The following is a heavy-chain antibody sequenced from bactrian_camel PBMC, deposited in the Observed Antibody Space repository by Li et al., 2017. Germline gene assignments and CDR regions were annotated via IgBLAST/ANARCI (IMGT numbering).Heavy chain of an antibody. CDR3: AVESPVYSDYVRTLSAEYNF. J-gene: IGHJ4*01. CDR1: GYTTSTYC. Sequence: HVQLVESGGGSVQTGGSRRLSCVASGYTTSTYCMGWFRQNGDNEREGVAGICSDGLSTVHYSLKGRFTISQDNAKNAVYLEMNDLKPEDTAMYYCAVESPVYSDYVRTLSAEYNFWGQGTQVTVS. V-gene: IGHV3S9*01. D-gene: IGHD4*01. CDR2: ICSDGLS.